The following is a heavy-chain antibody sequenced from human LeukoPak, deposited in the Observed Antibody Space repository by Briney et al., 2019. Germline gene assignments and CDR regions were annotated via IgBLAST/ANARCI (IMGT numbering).Heavy chain of an antibody. CDR1: GFTFSSYA. Sequence: GGSLRLSCAASGFTFSSYAMHWVRQAPGKGLEYVSAISSNGGSTYYANSVKGRFTISRDNSKNTPYLQMGSLRAEDMAVYYCARGVLGYCTNGVCPFDYWGQGTLVTVSS. D-gene: IGHD2-8*01. CDR2: ISSNGGST. CDR3: ARGVLGYCTNGVCPFDY. J-gene: IGHJ4*02. V-gene: IGHV3-64*01.